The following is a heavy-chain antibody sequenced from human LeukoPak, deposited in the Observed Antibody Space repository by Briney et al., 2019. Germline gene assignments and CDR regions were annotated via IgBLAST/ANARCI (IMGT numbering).Heavy chain of an antibody. Sequence: GGSLRLSCAASGFTFNNAWMNWVRQAPGKGLEWVGRIKSKTDGETTDYAAPVKGRFTISREDSRNTLYLQMNSLKTEDTAVYYCRYYASVSLRDYWGQGTLVTVSS. J-gene: IGHJ4*02. CDR3: RYYASVSLRDY. CDR2: IKSKTDGETT. D-gene: IGHD3-10*01. CDR1: GFTFNNAW. V-gene: IGHV3-15*01.